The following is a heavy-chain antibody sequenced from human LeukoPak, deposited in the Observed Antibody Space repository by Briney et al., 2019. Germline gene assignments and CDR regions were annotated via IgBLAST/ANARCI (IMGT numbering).Heavy chain of an antibody. CDR1: GGSIISGIYY. Sequence: PSQTLSLTCTVSGGSIISGIYYWSWIRQPAGKGLECIGRIYTSGSTSYNPSLKSRVTISVDTSKNQFSLNLSSVTAADTAVYYCAKTYGSGNNCFESWGQGALVTVSS. CDR2: IYTSGST. V-gene: IGHV4-61*02. J-gene: IGHJ5*01. D-gene: IGHD3-10*01. CDR3: AKTYGSGNNCFES.